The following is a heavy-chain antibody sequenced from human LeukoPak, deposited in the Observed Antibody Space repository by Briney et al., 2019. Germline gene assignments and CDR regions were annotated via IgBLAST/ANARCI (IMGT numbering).Heavy chain of an antibody. D-gene: IGHD6-13*01. J-gene: IGHJ6*03. CDR1: GFTFSNYA. CDR2: ISYDGSNK. Sequence: GGSLRLSCAASGFTFSNYAMHWVRQAPGKGLEWMSVISYDGSNKYYADSVKGRFTISRDNSKDTLYLQMNSLRAEDTAVYHCAKDSSSHNYYYYYYMDVWGKGTTVTISS. V-gene: IGHV3-30*04. CDR3: AKDSSSHNYYYYYYMDV.